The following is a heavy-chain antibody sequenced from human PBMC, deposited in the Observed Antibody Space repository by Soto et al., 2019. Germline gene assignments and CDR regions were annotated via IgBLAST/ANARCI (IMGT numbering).Heavy chain of an antibody. V-gene: IGHV4-31*03. CDR2: IFYSGST. CDR1: GVSLTSGTYY. Sequence: SETLSLTCSVSGVSLTSGTYYWSWIRQHPGKGLEWIGYIFYSGSTNYNPSLKSRVNISVDTSKNQFSLKLSSVTAADTAVYYCASTEDFFDYWGQGTLVTVSS. J-gene: IGHJ4*02. CDR3: ASTEDFFDY.